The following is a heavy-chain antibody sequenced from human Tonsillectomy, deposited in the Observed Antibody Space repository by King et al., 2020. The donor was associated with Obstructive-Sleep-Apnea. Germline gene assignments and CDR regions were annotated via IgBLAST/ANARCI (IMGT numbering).Heavy chain of an antibody. CDR2: INWNSGSI. V-gene: IGHV3-9*01. J-gene: IGHJ4*02. Sequence: VQLVESGGGLVQPGRSLRLSCAASGFTFGDYAIHWVRQAPGKGLEWVSGINWNSGSIGYADSVKGRFTISRDNAKNSVYLQMNSLRAEDTALYYCAKDISSGWYGTSDSWGQGTLVTVSS. CDR3: AKDISSGWYGTSDS. D-gene: IGHD6-13*01. CDR1: GFTFGDYA.